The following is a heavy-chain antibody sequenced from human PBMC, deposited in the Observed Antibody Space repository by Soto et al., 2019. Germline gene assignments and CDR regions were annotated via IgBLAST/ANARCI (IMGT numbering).Heavy chain of an antibody. CDR1: GASTSGYY. Sequence: SETLSLNYTVSGASTSGYYWSWIRQPPGKGLEWIGYMYNTGSTVYNPSFKSRVTISVDTSKNQFSLKLNSVTAADTAVYYCARDLWGYCGTDCYPLDVWGQGTTVT. CDR3: ARDLWGYCGTDCYPLDV. V-gene: IGHV4-59*01. D-gene: IGHD2-21*02. CDR2: MYNTGST. J-gene: IGHJ6*02.